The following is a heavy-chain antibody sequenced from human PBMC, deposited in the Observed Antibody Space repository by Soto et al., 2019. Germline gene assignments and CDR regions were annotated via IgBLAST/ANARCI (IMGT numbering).Heavy chain of an antibody. D-gene: IGHD6-19*01. CDR2: IDPYGSAT. V-gene: IGHV3-74*01. CDR1: GFTFSHYW. J-gene: IGHJ3*02. Sequence: GGCLRLSCAASGFTFSHYWMHWVRQAPGKGLVLVSRIDPYGSATKYADSVKGRFIISRDNAENTMYLQMNSLRVEDTAVYYCARVLKSSGWDNDVFDIWGQGTVVTVSS. CDR3: ARVLKSSGWDNDVFDI.